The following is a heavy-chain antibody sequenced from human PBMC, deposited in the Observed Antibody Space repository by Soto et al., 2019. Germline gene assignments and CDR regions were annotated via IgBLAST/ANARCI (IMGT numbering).Heavy chain of an antibody. Sequence: QVQLVQSGAEVKKPGASVKVSCKASGYTFTSYGISWVRQAPGQGLEWMGWISAYNGNTNYAQKLQGRVTMTTDTSPRTAYMELRSLRSDDTAVYYCARAPWGGYDSAYCMDVWGQGTTVTVSS. CDR3: ARAPWGGYDSAYCMDV. J-gene: IGHJ6*02. V-gene: IGHV1-18*01. CDR1: GYTFTSYG. CDR2: ISAYNGNT. D-gene: IGHD5-12*01.